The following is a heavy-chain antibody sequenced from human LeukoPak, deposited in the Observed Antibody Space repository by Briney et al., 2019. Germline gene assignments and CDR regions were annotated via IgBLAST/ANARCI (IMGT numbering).Heavy chain of an antibody. V-gene: IGHV4-34*01. J-gene: IGHJ4*02. D-gene: IGHD2-15*01. Sequence: SETLSLTCAVYGGSFSGYYWGWIRQPPGKGLEWIGEINHSGSTNYNPSLKSRVTISVDTSKNQFSLKLSSVTAADTAVYYCARGRIVVVVAAHFDYWGQGTLVTVSS. CDR1: GGSFSGYY. CDR2: INHSGST. CDR3: ARGRIVVVVAAHFDY.